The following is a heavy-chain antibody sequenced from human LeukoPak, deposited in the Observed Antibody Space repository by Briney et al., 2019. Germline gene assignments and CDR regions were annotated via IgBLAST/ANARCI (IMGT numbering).Heavy chain of an antibody. CDR1: GFTFSSYA. J-gene: IGHJ4*02. Sequence: GGSLRLSCAASGFTFSSYAMHWVRQAPGKGLEWVSGINWNSGSIGYADSVKGRFTISRNNAKNSLYLQMNSLRPEDTALYYCAKDVHLLSMVGGFDYWGQGTLVTVSS. CDR2: INWNSGSI. CDR3: AKDVHLLSMVGGFDY. V-gene: IGHV3-9*01. D-gene: IGHD3-10*02.